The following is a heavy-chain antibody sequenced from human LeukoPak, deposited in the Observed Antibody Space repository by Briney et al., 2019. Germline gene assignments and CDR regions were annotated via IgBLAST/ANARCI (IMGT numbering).Heavy chain of an antibody. D-gene: IGHD1-26*01. CDR2: IYYTGST. J-gene: IGHJ4*02. CDR3: AGTHSGSYYGLDY. Sequence: SETLSLTCTVSGGSISSSGFYWGWIRQPPGEGLEWIGSIYYTGSTYYNPSLKSRVTISVDTSKNQLSLKLSSVSAADTAVYYCAGTHSGSYYGLDYWGQETLVTVSS. V-gene: IGHV4-39*01. CDR1: GGSISSSGFY.